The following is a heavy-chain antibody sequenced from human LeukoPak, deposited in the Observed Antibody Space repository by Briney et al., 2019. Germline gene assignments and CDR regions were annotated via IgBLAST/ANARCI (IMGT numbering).Heavy chain of an antibody. Sequence: ASVKVSCKASGYTFNSYGISWVRQATGQGLEWMGWMNPNSGNTGYAQKFQGRVTITRNTSISTAYMELSSLRSEDTAVYYCARGVPYGDYEDPIYYYYYMDVWGKGTAVTISS. CDR2: MNPNSGNT. V-gene: IGHV1-8*03. J-gene: IGHJ6*03. D-gene: IGHD4-17*01. CDR1: GYTFNSYG. CDR3: ARGVPYGDYEDPIYYYYYMDV.